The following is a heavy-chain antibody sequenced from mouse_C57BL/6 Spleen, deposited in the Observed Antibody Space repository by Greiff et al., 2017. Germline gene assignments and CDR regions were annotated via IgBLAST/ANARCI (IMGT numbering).Heavy chain of an antibody. CDR1: GFTFSSHA. D-gene: IGHD2-1*01. CDR3: TRDGNYVRGFDY. V-gene: IGHV5-9-1*02. CDR2: ISSGGDYI. Sequence: EVKVVESGEGLVKPGGSLKLSCAASGFTFSSHAMSWVRQTPEKRPEWVAYISSGGDYIYYADTVKGRFTISRDNARNDLYLQMSSLKSEDTAMYYCTRDGNYVRGFDYWGQGTTLTVSS. J-gene: IGHJ2*01.